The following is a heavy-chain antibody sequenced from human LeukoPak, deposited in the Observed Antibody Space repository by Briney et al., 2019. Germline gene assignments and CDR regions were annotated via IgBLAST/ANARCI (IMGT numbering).Heavy chain of an antibody. D-gene: IGHD2-2*02. J-gene: IGHJ6*03. V-gene: IGHV1-69*05. CDR1: GGTFSSYA. CDR2: IIPIFGTA. Sequence: SVKVSCKASGGTFSSYAISWVRQAPGQGLEWMGGIIPIFGTANYAQKFQGRVTITTDESTSPAYMELSSLRSEDTAVYYCARAVYCSSTSCYISNPFYYMDVWGKGTTVTVSS. CDR3: ARAVYCSSTSCYISNPFYYMDV.